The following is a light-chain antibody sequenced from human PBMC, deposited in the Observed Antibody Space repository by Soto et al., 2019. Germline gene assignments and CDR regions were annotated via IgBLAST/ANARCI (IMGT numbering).Light chain of an antibody. J-gene: IGLJ7*01. Sequence: QSVLTQPPSVSGAPGQRVTISCTGSSSNIGAGYDVHWYQQFPGTAPKLLLFGNINRPSGVPDRFSGSKSGTSASLAITGVQAEDEADYYCQSYDTSLRGAVFGGGTQLTVL. CDR1: SSNIGAGYD. CDR3: QSYDTSLRGAV. V-gene: IGLV1-40*01. CDR2: GNI.